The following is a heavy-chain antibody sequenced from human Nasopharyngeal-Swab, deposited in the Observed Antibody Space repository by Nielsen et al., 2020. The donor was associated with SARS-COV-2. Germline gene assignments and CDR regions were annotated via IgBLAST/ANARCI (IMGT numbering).Heavy chain of an antibody. CDR2: IYRSGST. Sequence: WIRQPPGKGLEWIGEIYRSGSTNYNPSLKSRVTISVDKSKNQFSLKLSSVTAADTAVYYCATTPPSPIQGGPHTYFDYWGQGTLVTVSS. CDR3: ATTPPSPIQGGPHTYFDY. V-gene: IGHV4-4*02. J-gene: IGHJ4*02. D-gene: IGHD5-18*01.